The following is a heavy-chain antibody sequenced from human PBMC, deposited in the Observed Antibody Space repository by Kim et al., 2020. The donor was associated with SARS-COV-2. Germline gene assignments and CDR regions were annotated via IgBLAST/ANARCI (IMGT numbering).Heavy chain of an antibody. CDR3: AKDFYSSVDADYFQH. D-gene: IGHD3-10*01. V-gene: IGHV3-23*01. Sequence: GGSLRLSCAASGFTFRSYAMSWVRQAPGKGLEWVSAISGSGGRTYYADSVKGRFTISRDNSKNTLYLQMNSLRAEDTAVYYCAKDFYSSVDADYFQHWGQGTLVTVSS. CDR2: ISGSGGRT. CDR1: GFTFRSYA. J-gene: IGHJ1*01.